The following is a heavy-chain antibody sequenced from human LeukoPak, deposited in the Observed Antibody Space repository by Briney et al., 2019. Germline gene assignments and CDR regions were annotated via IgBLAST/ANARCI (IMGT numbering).Heavy chain of an antibody. J-gene: IGHJ3*02. Sequence: VASVKVSRKASGGTFSSYAIGWVRQAPGQGLEWMGRIIPILGIANYAQKYQVRVTITADKSTSTAYMELSSLRSEDTAVYYCAGYYYDSSGYYYVGAFDIWGQGTMVTVSS. CDR1: GGTFSSYA. V-gene: IGHV1-69*04. CDR3: AGYYYDSSGYYYVGAFDI. D-gene: IGHD3-22*01. CDR2: IIPILGIA.